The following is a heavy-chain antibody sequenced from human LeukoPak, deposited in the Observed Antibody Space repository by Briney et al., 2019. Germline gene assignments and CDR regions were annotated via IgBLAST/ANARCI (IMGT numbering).Heavy chain of an antibody. CDR2: VSSHGNDG. J-gene: IGHJ4*02. Sequence: GGSLRLSCAVSEFTFSHFAMHWVRQAPGKGLEWVAVVSSHGNDGYYADSVKGRLTISRDNSKNTLYLQIDSLRAEDTAIYYCTRDAYNFNDFDYWGQGTLVTVSS. D-gene: IGHD5-24*01. CDR3: TRDAYNFNDFDY. V-gene: IGHV3-30*01. CDR1: EFTFSHFA.